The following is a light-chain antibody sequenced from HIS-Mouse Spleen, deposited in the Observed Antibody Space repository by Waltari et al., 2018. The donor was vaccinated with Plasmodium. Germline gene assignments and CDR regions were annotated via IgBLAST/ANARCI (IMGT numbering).Light chain of an antibody. J-gene: IGLJ3*02. CDR2: QDS. V-gene: IGLV3-10*01. CDR1: ALPTNY. Sequence: SYELTQPPSVSVSPGHTARITCSGDALPTNYAYWYQQTSGQAPVLVIYQDSKRPSGIPERCSGSSSGTMATLTISGAQVEDEADYYCYSTDSSGNHRVFGGGTKLTVL. CDR3: YSTDSSGNHRV.